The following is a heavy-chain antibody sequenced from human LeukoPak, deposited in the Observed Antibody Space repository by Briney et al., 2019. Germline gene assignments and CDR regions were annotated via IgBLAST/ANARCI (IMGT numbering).Heavy chain of an antibody. CDR1: GYTLTELS. Sequence: ASVKVSCKVSGYTLTELSMHWVRQAPGKGLGGWGGFDPEDGETIYAQKFQGRVTMTEDTSTDTAYMELSSLRSEDTAVYYCATGRYYDFWSGYYNWGQGTLVTVSP. CDR2: FDPEDGET. CDR3: ATGRYYDFWSGYYN. V-gene: IGHV1-24*01. D-gene: IGHD3-3*01. J-gene: IGHJ4*02.